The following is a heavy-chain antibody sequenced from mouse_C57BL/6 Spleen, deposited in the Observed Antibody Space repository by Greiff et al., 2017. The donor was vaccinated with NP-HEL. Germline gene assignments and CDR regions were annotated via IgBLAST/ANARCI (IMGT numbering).Heavy chain of an antibody. D-gene: IGHD1-1*01. CDR1: GFNIKDDY. CDR2: IDPANGDT. V-gene: IGHV14-4*01. Sequence: VQLKESGAELVRPGASVKLSCTASGFNIKDDYMHWVKQRHEKGLEWIGWIDPANGDTEYDSKFKGKATITADKSSNTAYLQLSNLTSEDTDVYYSTTSGSTVVDYYAMDYWGQGTSVTVSS. J-gene: IGHJ4*01. CDR3: TTSGSTVVDYYAMDY.